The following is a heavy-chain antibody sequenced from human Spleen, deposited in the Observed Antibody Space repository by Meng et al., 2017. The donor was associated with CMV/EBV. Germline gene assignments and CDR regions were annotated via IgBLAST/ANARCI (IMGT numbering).Heavy chain of an antibody. J-gene: IGHJ4*02. D-gene: IGHD3-9*01. Sequence: GGSLRLSCAASGFTFSSYAMSWVRQAPGKGLEWVSSISSSSSYIYYADSVKGRFTISRDNAKNSLCLQMSSLRAEDTAVYYCARDNDWGPDYWGQGTLVTVSS. CDR1: GFTFSSYA. CDR3: ARDNDWGPDY. V-gene: IGHV3-21*01. CDR2: ISSSSSYI.